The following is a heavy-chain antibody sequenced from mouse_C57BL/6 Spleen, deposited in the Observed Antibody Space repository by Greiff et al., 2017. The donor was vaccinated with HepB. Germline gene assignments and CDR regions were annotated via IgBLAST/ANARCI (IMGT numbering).Heavy chain of an antibody. CDR2: ISSGGSYT. Sequence: EVKLMESGGDLVKPGGSLKLSCAASGFTFSSYGMSWVRQTPDKRLEWVATISSGGSYTYYPDSVKGRFTISRDNAKNTLYLQMSSLKSEDTAMYYCARPYSNSSWFAYWGQGTLVTVSA. J-gene: IGHJ3*01. V-gene: IGHV5-6*01. CDR1: GFTFSSYG. CDR3: ARPYSNSSWFAY. D-gene: IGHD2-5*01.